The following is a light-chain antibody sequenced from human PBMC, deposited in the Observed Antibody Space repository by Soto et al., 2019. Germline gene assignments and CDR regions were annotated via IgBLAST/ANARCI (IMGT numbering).Light chain of an antibody. CDR2: AAS. Sequence: AIRMTQSPSSLSASTGERVTITCRASQGISSYLAWYQQKPGKAPKLLIYAASTLQSGVPSRFSGSGSGTDFTLTISSLQPEDFATYFCQQSYSTPPWTFGQGTKVDIK. CDR3: QQSYSTPPWT. V-gene: IGKV1-8*01. J-gene: IGKJ1*01. CDR1: QGISSY.